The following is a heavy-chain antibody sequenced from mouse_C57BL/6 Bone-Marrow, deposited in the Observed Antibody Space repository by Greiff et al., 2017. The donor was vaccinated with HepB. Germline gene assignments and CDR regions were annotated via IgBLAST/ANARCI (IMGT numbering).Heavy chain of an antibody. D-gene: IGHD1-1*01. V-gene: IGHV1-81*01. CDR1: GYTFTSYG. Sequence: VQLQQSGAELARPGASVKLSCKASGYTFTSYGISWVKQRTGQGLEWIGEIYPRSGNNYYNEKFKGKATLTADKSSSTAYMELRSLTSEDSAVYFWARRGFTTVVARYFDVWGTGTTVTVSS. CDR2: IYPRSGNN. J-gene: IGHJ1*03. CDR3: ARRGFTTVVARYFDV.